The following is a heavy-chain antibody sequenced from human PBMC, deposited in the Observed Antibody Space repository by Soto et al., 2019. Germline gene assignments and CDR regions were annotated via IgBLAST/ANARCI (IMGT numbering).Heavy chain of an antibody. V-gene: IGHV4-34*01. CDR1: GGSFSGYY. CDR3: ARESITIFGVVPSENWFDP. D-gene: IGHD3-3*01. CDR2: INHSGST. Sequence: PSETLSLTCAVYGGSFSGYYWSWIRQPPGKGLEWIGEINHSGSTNYNPSLKSRVTISVDTSKNQFSLKLSSVTAADTAVYYCARESITIFGVVPSENWFDPWGQGTMVTVSS. J-gene: IGHJ5*02.